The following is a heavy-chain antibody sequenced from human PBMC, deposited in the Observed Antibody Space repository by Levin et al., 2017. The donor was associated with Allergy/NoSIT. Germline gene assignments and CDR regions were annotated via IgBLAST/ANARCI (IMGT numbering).Heavy chain of an antibody. CDR2: ILNDGTT. CDR3: ARGGCDRTSCLDH. CDR1: AFTFRNYY. Sequence: RAGGSLRLSCTASAFTFRNYYMHWVRQAPGMGLVRVSNILNDGTTNYADSVKGRFTISRDNAKNTLYLQMNSLGEEDTAVYFCARGGCDRTSCLDHWGQGILVTVSS. J-gene: IGHJ4*02. D-gene: IGHD2-2*01. V-gene: IGHV3-74*01.